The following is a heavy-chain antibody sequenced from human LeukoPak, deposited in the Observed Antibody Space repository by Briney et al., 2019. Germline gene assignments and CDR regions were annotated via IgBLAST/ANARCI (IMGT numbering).Heavy chain of an antibody. CDR1: GYSISSAYY. V-gene: IGHV4-38-2*02. Sequence: PSETLSLTCTVSGYSISSAYYWGWVRPPPGKGLEWIGTIYHSGSTDYNPSLKSRVTISLDTFKNQFSLKLSSVTAADTAVYYCARVTMVGGFDPWGQGTLVTVSS. CDR3: ARVTMVGGFDP. CDR2: IYHSGST. J-gene: IGHJ5*02. D-gene: IGHD3-10*01.